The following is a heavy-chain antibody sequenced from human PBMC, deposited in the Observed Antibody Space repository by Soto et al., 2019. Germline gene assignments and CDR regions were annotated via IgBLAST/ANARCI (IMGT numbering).Heavy chain of an antibody. CDR3: ARSSSYYFIDDY. Sequence: AASVKVSCKASGYTFTSYAMHWVRQAPGQRLEWMGWINAGNGNTKYSQEFQGRVTITRDTSASTAYMELNSLRSEDTAVYYCARSSSYYFIDDYWGQGTLVTVSS. V-gene: IGHV1-3*01. D-gene: IGHD3-22*01. CDR2: INAGNGNT. CDR1: GYTFTSYA. J-gene: IGHJ4*02.